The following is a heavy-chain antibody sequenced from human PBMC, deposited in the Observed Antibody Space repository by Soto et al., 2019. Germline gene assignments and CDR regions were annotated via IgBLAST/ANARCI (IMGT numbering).Heavy chain of an antibody. V-gene: IGHV1-69*06. CDR2: IIPIFGTA. CDR1: GGTFSSYA. D-gene: IGHD6-19*01. J-gene: IGHJ4*02. Sequence: QVQLVQSGAEVKKPGSSVKVSCKASGGTFSSYAISWVRQAPGQGLEWMGGIIPIFGTANYAQKFQGRVTMTTDTSTSTAYMELRSLRSDDTAVYYCARFSSGWYIGFDYWGQGTLVTVSS. CDR3: ARFSSGWYIGFDY.